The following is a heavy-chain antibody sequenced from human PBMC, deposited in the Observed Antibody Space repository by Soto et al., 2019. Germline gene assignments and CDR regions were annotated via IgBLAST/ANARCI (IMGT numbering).Heavy chain of an antibody. CDR3: ARPIAVGYYGMDV. V-gene: IGHV5-10-1*01. D-gene: IGHD6-19*01. CDR2: IDPSDSYT. J-gene: IGHJ6*02. CDR1: GYSVTSYW. Sequence: PGESLKSSGKGSGYSVTSYWSSWVRQMPGKGLEWMGRIDPSDSYTNYSPSFQGHVTISADKSISTAYLQWSSLKASDTAMYYCARPIAVGYYGMDVWGQGTTVTVSS.